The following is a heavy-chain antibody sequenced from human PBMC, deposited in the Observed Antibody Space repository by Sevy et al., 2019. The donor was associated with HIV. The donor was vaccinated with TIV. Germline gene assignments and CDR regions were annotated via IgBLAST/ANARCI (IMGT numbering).Heavy chain of an antibody. J-gene: IGHJ6*02. CDR3: AGGGPLWGSGIVFGMDV. CDR2: ISYDGSNK. CDR1: GFTFSSYA. V-gene: IGHV3-30-3*01. Sequence: GGSLRLSCAASGFTFSSYAMHWVRQAPGKGLEWVAVISYDGSNKYYEDSVKGRFTISRDNSKNTPYLQMNSLRGEDTAVYYCAGGGPLWGSGIVFGMDVWGQGTTVTVSS. D-gene: IGHD3-10*01.